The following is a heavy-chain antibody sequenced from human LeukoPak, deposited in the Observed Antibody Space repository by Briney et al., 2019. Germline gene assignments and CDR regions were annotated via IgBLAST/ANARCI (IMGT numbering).Heavy chain of an antibody. V-gene: IGHV4-34*01. CDR3: ARESRGYYYDSSGYYPGIRFDP. Sequence: SETLSLTCAVYGGSFSGYYWSWIRQPPGKGLEWIGEINHSGSTNYNPSLKSRVTISVDTSKNQFSLKLSSVTAADTAVYYCARESRGYYYDSSGYYPGIRFDPWGQGTLVTVSS. CDR1: GGSFSGYY. CDR2: INHSGST. J-gene: IGHJ5*02. D-gene: IGHD3-22*01.